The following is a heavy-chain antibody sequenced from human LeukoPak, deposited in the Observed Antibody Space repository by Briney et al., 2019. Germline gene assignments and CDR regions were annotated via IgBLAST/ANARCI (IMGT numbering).Heavy chain of an antibody. CDR2: FDPEDGET. CDR1: GYTLTELS. D-gene: IGHD3-10*01. Sequence: ASVKASCKVSGYTLTELSMHWVRQAPGKGLEWMGGFDPEDGETIYAQKFQGRVTMTEDTSTDTAYMELSSLRSEDTAVYYCATQLWFGELLFDYWGQGTLVTVSS. V-gene: IGHV1-24*01. CDR3: ATQLWFGELLFDY. J-gene: IGHJ4*02.